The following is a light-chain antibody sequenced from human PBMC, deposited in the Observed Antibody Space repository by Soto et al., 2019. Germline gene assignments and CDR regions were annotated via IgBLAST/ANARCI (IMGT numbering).Light chain of an antibody. CDR3: SSYAGSNDRWV. CDR1: SSDIGAYNY. J-gene: IGLJ3*02. CDR2: EVS. V-gene: IGLV2-8*01. Sequence: QSALTQPPSASGSPGQSVTISCTGTSSDIGAYNYVSWYQQHPGKAPKLMIHEVSKRPSGVPDRFSGSKSGNTASLTVSGLQAEDEADYYCSSYAGSNDRWVFGGGTKVTGL.